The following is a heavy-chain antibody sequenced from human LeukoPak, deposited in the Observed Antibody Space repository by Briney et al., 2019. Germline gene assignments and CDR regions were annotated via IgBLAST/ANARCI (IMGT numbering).Heavy chain of an antibody. CDR2: INQGGSVK. V-gene: IGHV3-7*01. CDR1: GFTFRSYW. Sequence: PGGSLRLSCAASGFTFRSYWMSWGRQAPGTGLEWVANINQGGSVKYYVDSVKGRFTISRDDAKNSLYVQMNSLRDEDTAVYYCARVGYSGWNLEYWGQGTLVTVSS. CDR3: ARVGYSGWNLEY. D-gene: IGHD5-12*01. J-gene: IGHJ4*02.